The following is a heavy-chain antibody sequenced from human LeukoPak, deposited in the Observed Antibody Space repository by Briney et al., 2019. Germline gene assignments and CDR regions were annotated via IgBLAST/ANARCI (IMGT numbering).Heavy chain of an antibody. V-gene: IGHV4-59*01. D-gene: IGHD1-26*01. CDR3: ARTTTMGDWFDP. Sequence: KPSETLSLTCTVSGGSISSYYWSWIRQPPGRGLEWIGYIYYSGSTNYNPSLKSRVTISVDTSKNQFSLKLSSVTAADTAVYYYARTTTMGDWFDPWGQGTLVTVSS. CDR1: GGSISSYY. CDR2: IYYSGST. J-gene: IGHJ5*02.